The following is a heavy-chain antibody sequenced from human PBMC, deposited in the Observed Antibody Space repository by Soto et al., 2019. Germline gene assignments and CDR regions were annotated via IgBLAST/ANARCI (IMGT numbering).Heavy chain of an antibody. V-gene: IGHV1-2*04. J-gene: IGHJ5*02. CDR1: GYTFTGYY. D-gene: IGHD6-19*01. CDR3: ARDSSGSMYNWFDP. CDR2: INPNSGGT. Sequence: ASVKVSCKASGYTFTGYYMHWVRQAPGQGLEWMGWINPNSGGTNYAQKFQGWVTMTRDTSISTAYMELSRLRSDDTAVYYCARDSSGSMYNWFDPWGQGTLVTVSS.